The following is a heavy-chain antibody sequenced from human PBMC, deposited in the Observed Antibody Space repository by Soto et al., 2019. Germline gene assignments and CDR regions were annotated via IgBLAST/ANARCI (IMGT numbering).Heavy chain of an antibody. CDR2: ISAYNGNT. CDR3: AREPLYDFWSGYYPSSDY. V-gene: IGHV1-18*01. D-gene: IGHD3-3*01. CDR1: GYTFTSYG. J-gene: IGHJ4*02. Sequence: ASVKVSCKASGYTFTSYGISCVRQAPGKGLEWMRWISAYNGNTNYAQKLQGRVTMTTDTSTSTAYLELRSLRSDDTAVYYCAREPLYDFWSGYYPSSDYWGQGTLVIVSS.